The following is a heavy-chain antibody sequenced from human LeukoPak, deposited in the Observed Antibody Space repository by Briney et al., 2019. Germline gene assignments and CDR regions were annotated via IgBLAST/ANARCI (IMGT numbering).Heavy chain of an antibody. Sequence: GGSLRLSCAASGFTFSSYWMHWVRQAPGKGLEWVSAISGSGGSTYYADSVKGRFTISRDNSKNTLYLQMNSLRAEDTAVYYCAKLVEMATVYWGQGTLVTVSS. CDR3: AKLVEMATVY. D-gene: IGHD5-24*01. J-gene: IGHJ4*02. CDR1: GFTFSSYW. CDR2: ISGSGGST. V-gene: IGHV3-23*01.